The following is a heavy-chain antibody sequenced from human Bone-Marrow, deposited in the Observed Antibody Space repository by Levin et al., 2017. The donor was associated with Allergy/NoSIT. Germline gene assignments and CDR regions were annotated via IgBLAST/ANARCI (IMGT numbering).Heavy chain of an antibody. CDR3: ARDHLPYYYDSRCLLPDY. J-gene: IGHJ4*02. D-gene: IGHD3-22*01. V-gene: IGHV3-74*01. CDR1: GFTFSSYW. CDR2: INSDGSST. Sequence: GESLKISCAASGFTFSSYWMHWVRQAPGKGLVWVSRINSDGSSTSYADSVKGRFTISRDNAKNTLYLQMNSLRAEDTAVYYCARDHLPYYYDSRCLLPDYWGQGTLVTVSS.